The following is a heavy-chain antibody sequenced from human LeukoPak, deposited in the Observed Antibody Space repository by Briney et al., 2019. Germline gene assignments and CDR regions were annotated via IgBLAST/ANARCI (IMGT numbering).Heavy chain of an antibody. J-gene: IGHJ3*02. V-gene: IGHV4-59*01. CDR1: GGSISSYH. CDR3: ARGITGTVRAFDI. Sequence: SETLSLTCTVSGGSISSYHWSWIRQPPGKGLEWIGYIYYSGSTNYNPSLKSRVTISVDTSKNQFSLKLSSVTAADTAVYYCARGITGTVRAFDIWGQGTMVTVSS. D-gene: IGHD1-20*01. CDR2: IYYSGST.